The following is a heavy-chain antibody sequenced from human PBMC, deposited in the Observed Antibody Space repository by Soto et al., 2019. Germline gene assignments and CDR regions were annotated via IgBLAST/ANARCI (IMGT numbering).Heavy chain of an antibody. D-gene: IGHD3-22*01. Sequence: ASVKVSCKVSGYTLTELSMHWVRQAPGKGLEWMGGFDPEDGETIYAQKFQGRVTMTEDTSTDTAYMELSSLRSGDTAVYYCATALDYYDSSGYLDYWGQGTLVTVSS. CDR3: ATALDYYDSSGYLDY. CDR1: GYTLTELS. J-gene: IGHJ4*02. V-gene: IGHV1-24*01. CDR2: FDPEDGET.